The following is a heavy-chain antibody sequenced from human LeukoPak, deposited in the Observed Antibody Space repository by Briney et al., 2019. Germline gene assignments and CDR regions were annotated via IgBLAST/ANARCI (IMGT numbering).Heavy chain of an antibody. D-gene: IGHD1-20*01. CDR2: IIPILGIA. Sequence: SVRVSCKASGGNFSSNTISWVRQAPGQGLEWMGRIIPILGIANYAQKFQGRVTTTADKSTSTAYMELSSLRSEDTAVYYCARDREDIPGSRKMVYSMDVWGQGTTVTVSS. V-gene: IGHV1-69*04. J-gene: IGHJ6*02. CDR1: GGNFSSNT. CDR3: ARDREDIPGSRKMVYSMDV.